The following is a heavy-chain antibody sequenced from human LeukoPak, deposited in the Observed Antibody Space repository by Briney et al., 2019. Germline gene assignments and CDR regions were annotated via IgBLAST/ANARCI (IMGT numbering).Heavy chain of an antibody. D-gene: IGHD3-3*01. CDR3: AKDFGFWSGYAFDY. CDR2: IRYDGSNK. Sequence: PGGSLRLSCAASGFTFSSYGMHWVRQAPGKGLEWVAFIRYDGSNKYYADSVKGRFTISRDNSKNTLYLQMNSLRAEDTAVYYCAKDFGFWSGYAFDYWGQGTLVTVSS. J-gene: IGHJ4*02. V-gene: IGHV3-30*02. CDR1: GFTFSSYG.